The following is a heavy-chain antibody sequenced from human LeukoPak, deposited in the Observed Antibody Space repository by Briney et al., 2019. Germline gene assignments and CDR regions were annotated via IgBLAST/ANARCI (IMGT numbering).Heavy chain of an antibody. D-gene: IGHD3-16*01. CDR1: GGTFSSYA. V-gene: IGHV1-69*01. CDR2: IIPIFGTA. CDR3: ARSLMITCPIYYYYMDV. Sequence: SVKVSCKASGGTFSSYAISWVRQAPGQGLEWMGGIIPIFGTANYAQKLQGRVTITADESTSTAYMELSSLRSEDTAVYYCARSLMITCPIYYYYMDVWGKGTTVTVSS. J-gene: IGHJ6*03.